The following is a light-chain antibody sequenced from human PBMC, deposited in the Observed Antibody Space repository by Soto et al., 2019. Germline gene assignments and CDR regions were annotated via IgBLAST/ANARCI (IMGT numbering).Light chain of an antibody. Sequence: DIQMTQSPSSLSASVGDRVTITCRASQYISDFLNWYQQKTGKXXVXXIYAASTLQSGVPSRFTGSRSETNFTLIISSLQPEDGATYDGQQSYTTPLTFGGGTKVDIK. J-gene: IGKJ4*01. CDR3: QQSYTTPLT. CDR1: QYISDF. V-gene: IGKV1-39*01. CDR2: AAS.